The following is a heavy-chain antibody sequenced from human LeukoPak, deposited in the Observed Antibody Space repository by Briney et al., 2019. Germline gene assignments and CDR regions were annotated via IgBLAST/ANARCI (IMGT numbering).Heavy chain of an antibody. CDR1: GFTFSSYE. V-gene: IGHV3-48*03. CDR3: AELGITMIGGV. J-gene: IGHJ6*04. CDR2: ISSSGSTI. D-gene: IGHD3-10*02. Sequence: GGSLRLPCAASGFTFSSYEMNWVRQAPGKGLEWVSDISSSGSTIYYGDSVKGRFTISRDNAKNSLYLQMNSLRAEDTAVYYCAELGITMIGGVWGKGTTVTITS.